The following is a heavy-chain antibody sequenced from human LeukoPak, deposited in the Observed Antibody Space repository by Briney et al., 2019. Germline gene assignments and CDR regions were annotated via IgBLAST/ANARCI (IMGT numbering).Heavy chain of an antibody. V-gene: IGHV3-53*04. Sequence: PGGSLRLSCAASGFTVSSHYMTWVRQAPGKGLEWVSVIYSDGSTYYADAVKGRFTLSRHISKNTLFFQMNSLRAEDTAVYYCARFYGSGIRAFDFWGQGTLVTVSS. CDR2: IYSDGST. D-gene: IGHD3-10*01. CDR3: ARFYGSGIRAFDF. J-gene: IGHJ4*02. CDR1: GFTVSSHY.